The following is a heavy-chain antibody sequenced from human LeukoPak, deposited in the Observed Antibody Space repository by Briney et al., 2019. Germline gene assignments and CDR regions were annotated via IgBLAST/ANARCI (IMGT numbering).Heavy chain of an antibody. D-gene: IGHD6-13*01. CDR3: ARERAGHVIDY. V-gene: IGHV3-7*03. Sequence: TGGSLRLSWAASGFTFSSYWMTWVRQAPGKGLEWVADINDDGSDANYVDSVKGRFTISRDNSKNTLYLQMNSLRAEDTAVYYCARERAGHVIDYWGQGTLVTVSS. CDR2: INDDGSDA. J-gene: IGHJ4*02. CDR1: GFTFSSYW.